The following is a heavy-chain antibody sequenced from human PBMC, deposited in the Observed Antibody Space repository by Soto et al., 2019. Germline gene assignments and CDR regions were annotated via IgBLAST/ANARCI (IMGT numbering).Heavy chain of an antibody. Sequence: PSETLSLTCTVSAGSISSYYWSWIRQPPGKGLEWIGYIYYSGRTNYNPSLKCRVTISEDTSKNQFSLKLSSVTAADTAVYYCARDRSGYDPTTNYFCFGMEVWGQGTTDAVSS. CDR1: AGSISSYY. J-gene: IGHJ6*02. CDR2: IYYSGRT. D-gene: IGHD5-12*01. CDR3: ARDRSGYDPTTNYFCFGMEV. V-gene: IGHV4-59*01.